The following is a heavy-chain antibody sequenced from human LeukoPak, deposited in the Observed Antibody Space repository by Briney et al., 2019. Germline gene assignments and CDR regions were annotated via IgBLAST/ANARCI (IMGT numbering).Heavy chain of an antibody. Sequence: GGSLRLSCVASGLPIADFAMHWVRQAPGKGLEWVSLISGDGVSTFYADSVKGRFSISRDNSKNSLYLEMNSLRTEDAAMYYCAKESGKFDYWGQGTMVAVSS. V-gene: IGHV3-43*02. J-gene: IGHJ4*02. CDR2: ISGDGVST. CDR1: GLPIADFA. CDR3: AKESGKFDY.